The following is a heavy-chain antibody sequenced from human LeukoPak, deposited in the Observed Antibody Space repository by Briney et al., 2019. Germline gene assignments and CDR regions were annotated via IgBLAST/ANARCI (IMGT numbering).Heavy chain of an antibody. CDR3: ARRPGLYYYDSSGTDNYYFDY. D-gene: IGHD3-22*01. CDR2: IYYSGST. Sequence: SETLSLTCTVSGGSISSGDYYWSWIRQPPGKGLEWIGYIYYSGSTYYNPSLKSRVTISVDTSKNQFSLKLTSVTAADTAVYYCARRPGLYYYDSSGTDNYYFDYWGQGTLVTVSS. V-gene: IGHV4-30-4*01. J-gene: IGHJ4*02. CDR1: GGSISSGDYY.